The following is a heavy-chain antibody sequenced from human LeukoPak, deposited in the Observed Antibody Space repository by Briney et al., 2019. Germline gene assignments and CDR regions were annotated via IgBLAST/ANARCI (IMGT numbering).Heavy chain of an antibody. Sequence: SETLSLTCTVSGGSISSYYWSWIRQPPGKGLEWIGYIYYSGSTNYNLSLKSRVTISVDTSKNQFSLKLSSVTAADTAVYYCASLLGVKGSSPHFDYWGQGTLVTVSS. CDR3: ASLLGVKGSSPHFDY. V-gene: IGHV4-59*01. CDR2: IYYSGST. CDR1: GGSISSYY. D-gene: IGHD6-6*01. J-gene: IGHJ4*02.